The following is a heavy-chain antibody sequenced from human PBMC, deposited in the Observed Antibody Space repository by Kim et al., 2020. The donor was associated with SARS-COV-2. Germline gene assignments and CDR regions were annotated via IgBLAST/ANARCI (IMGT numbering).Heavy chain of an antibody. V-gene: IGHV3-33*05. J-gene: IGHJ4*01. CDR3: ARELRRYCSSTSCSFFD. D-gene: IGHD2-2*01. CDR2: ISYDGSNK. CDR1: GFTFSSYG. Sequence: GGSLRLSCAASGFTFSSYGMHWVRQAPGKGLEWVAVISYDGSNKYYADSVKGRFTISRDNSKNTLYLQMNSLRAEDTAVYYCARELRRYCSSTSCSFFD.